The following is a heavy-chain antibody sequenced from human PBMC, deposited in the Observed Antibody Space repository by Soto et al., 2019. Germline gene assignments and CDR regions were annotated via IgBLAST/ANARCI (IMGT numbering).Heavy chain of an antibody. D-gene: IGHD5-18*01. CDR1: GGSFSGYY. CDR3: ARGYGYYSAYYCDY. J-gene: IGHJ4*02. Sequence: PSETLSLTCAVYGGSFSGYYWSWIRQPPGKGLEWIGEINHSGSTNYNPSIKSQVTISVDTSKNQFSLKLSSVTAANTAVYYCARGYGYYSAYYCDYWDQGTLVTVSS. CDR2: INHSGST. V-gene: IGHV4-34*01.